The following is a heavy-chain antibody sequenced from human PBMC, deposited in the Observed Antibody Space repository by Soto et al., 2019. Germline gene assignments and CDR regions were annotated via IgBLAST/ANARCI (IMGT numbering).Heavy chain of an antibody. CDR1: GFTFSSYS. V-gene: IGHV3-23*01. Sequence: EVQLLESGGGLVQPVGSLRLSCAASGFTFSSYSINWVRQAPGKGLEWVSTISGSGDETYYEDSLKGRFTISRDNAKNTLSLQMNSLRAEDCAVYYCANSGQSSGANMDFWGQGPRVNVSS. J-gene: IGHJ6*01. CDR2: ISGSGDET. D-gene: IGHD6-25*01. CDR3: ANSGQSSGANMDF.